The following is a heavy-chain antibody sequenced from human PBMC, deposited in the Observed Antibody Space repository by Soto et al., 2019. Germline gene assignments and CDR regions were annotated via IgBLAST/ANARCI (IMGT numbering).Heavy chain of an antibody. CDR3: APRRKGAFDI. V-gene: IGHV3-23*01. CDR1: GFTFSSYA. J-gene: IGHJ3*02. CDR2: ISGSGGST. Sequence: PGGSLRLSCAAYGFTFSSYAMSWVRQAPGKRLEWVSAISGSGGSTYYADSVKGRFTISSDNSKNTLYLQMNSLRAEDTAVYYCAPRRKGAFDIWGQGTMVTVSS.